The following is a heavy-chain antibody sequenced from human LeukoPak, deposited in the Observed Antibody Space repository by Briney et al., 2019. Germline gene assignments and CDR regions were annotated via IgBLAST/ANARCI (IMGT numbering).Heavy chain of an antibody. D-gene: IGHD1-26*01. V-gene: IGHV4-30-2*01. J-gene: IGHJ1*01. Sequence: SQTLSLTCAVSGGSISSGGYSWSWIRQPPGKGLEWIGYIYHSGSTYYNPSLKSRVTISVDRSKNQFSLKLSSVTAADTAVYYCARHKSGSFPFQHWGQGTLVTVSS. CDR2: IYHSGST. CDR3: ARHKSGSFPFQH. CDR1: GGSISSGGYS.